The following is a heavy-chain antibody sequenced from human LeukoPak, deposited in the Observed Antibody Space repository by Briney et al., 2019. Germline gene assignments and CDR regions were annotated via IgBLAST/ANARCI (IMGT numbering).Heavy chain of an antibody. CDR1: GFTFSSHG. V-gene: IGHV3-33*06. D-gene: IGHD4-11*01. CDR3: AKDAQRGFDYSNSLQN. CDR2: IWSDGSDK. Sequence: PTGGSLRLSCAASGFTFSSHGMHWVRQTPGAGLEWVAVIWSDGSDKYYAKSVKGRFTISRDNSKNSLFLQMNSLRAEDTAVYYCAKDAQRGFDYSNSLQNWGQGILVTVSS. J-gene: IGHJ1*01.